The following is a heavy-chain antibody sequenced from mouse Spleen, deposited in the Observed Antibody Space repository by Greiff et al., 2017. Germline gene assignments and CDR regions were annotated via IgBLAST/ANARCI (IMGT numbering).Heavy chain of an antibody. CDR2: IDPSDSYT. D-gene: IGHD3-2*01. Sequence: QVQLQQPGAELVKPGASVKLSCKASGYTFTSYWMQWVKQRPGQGLEWIGEIDPSDSYTNYNQKFKGKATLTVDTSSSTAYMQLSSLTSEDSAVYYCARWDSSGYVTSWFAYWGQGTLVTVSA. CDR3: ARWDSSGYVTSWFAY. CDR1: GYTFTSYW. J-gene: IGHJ3*01. V-gene: IGHV1-50*01.